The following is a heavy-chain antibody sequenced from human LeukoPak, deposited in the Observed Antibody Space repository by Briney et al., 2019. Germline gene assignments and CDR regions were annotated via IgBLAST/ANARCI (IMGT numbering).Heavy chain of an antibody. CDR2: INWDDDTT. CDR1: GFTLDDYG. Sequence: GGSLRLSCTISGFTLDDYGMSWVRQAPGKGLEWVSSINWDDDTTTYADSVKGRFSISRDNAKNSLYLQMNSLRAEDTAFYYCARDSIFRGYSYGYQSGYSPYYYMDVWGKGTTVTVSS. J-gene: IGHJ6*03. D-gene: IGHD5-18*01. V-gene: IGHV3-20*04. CDR3: ARDSIFRGYSYGYQSGYSPYYYMDV.